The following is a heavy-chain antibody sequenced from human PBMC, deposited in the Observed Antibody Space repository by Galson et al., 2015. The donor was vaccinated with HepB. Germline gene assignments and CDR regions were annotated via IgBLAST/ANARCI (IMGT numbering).Heavy chain of an antibody. J-gene: IGHJ4*02. CDR3: AKTRRELLSFDY. V-gene: IGHV3-23*01. D-gene: IGHD3-10*01. Sequence: SLRLSCAASGFTFSSYAMSWVRQAPGKGLEWVSAISGSGGSTYYADSVKGRFTISRDNSKNTLYLQMNSLRAEDTAVYYCAKTRRELLSFDYWGQGTLVTVSS. CDR2: ISGSGGST. CDR1: GFTFSSYA.